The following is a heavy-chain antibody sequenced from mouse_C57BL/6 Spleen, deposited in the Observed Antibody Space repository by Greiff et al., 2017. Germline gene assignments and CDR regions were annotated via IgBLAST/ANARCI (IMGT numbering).Heavy chain of an antibody. Sequence: EVKLVESGGDLVKPGGSLKLSCAASGFTFSSYGMSWVRQTPDKRLEWVATISSGGSYTYYPDSVKGRFTISRDNAKNTLYLQLSSLKSEDTAMYYCARHSYSNYIFDYWGQGTTLTVSS. CDR2: ISSGGSYT. CDR3: ARHSYSNYIFDY. J-gene: IGHJ2*01. V-gene: IGHV5-6*01. D-gene: IGHD2-5*01. CDR1: GFTFSSYG.